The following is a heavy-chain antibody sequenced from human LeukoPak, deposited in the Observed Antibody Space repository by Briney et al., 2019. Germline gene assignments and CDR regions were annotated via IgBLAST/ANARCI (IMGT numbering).Heavy chain of an antibody. Sequence: SETLSLTWTVSGXSINSYYWSWIRQPPGKGPEWIGYIYYSGSINYNPSLKSRVTISVDTSKNQFSLKLSSVTAADTAVYYCARDPFTWYFDLWSRGTLVTVSS. V-gene: IGHV4-59*01. CDR1: GXSINSYY. J-gene: IGHJ2*01. D-gene: IGHD3-10*01. CDR3: ARDPFTWYFDL. CDR2: IYYSGSI.